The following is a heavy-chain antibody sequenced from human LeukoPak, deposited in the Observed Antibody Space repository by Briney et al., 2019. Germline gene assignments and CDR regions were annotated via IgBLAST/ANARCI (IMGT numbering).Heavy chain of an antibody. V-gene: IGHV1-18*01. J-gene: IGHJ3*01. CDR1: CYTFTSHG. D-gene: IGHD3-22*01. CDR3: ARDLQPIVVVLTPDAFDL. CDR2: ISAHNGNT. Sequence: AAVKVSCKDSCYTFTSHGISGVGQDPPQTREWMGGISAHNGNTNYPQKHLRRDTITTDTSTSTAYMQLWSLRYDDTAVYYCARDLQPIVVVLTPDAFDLWGQGTMVTVSS.